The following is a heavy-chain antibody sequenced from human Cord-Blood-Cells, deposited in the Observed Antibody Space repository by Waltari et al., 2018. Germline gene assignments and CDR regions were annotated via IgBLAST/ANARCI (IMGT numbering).Heavy chain of an antibody. J-gene: IGHJ3*02. V-gene: IGHV3-33*01. D-gene: IGHD3-9*01. Sequence: QVQLVESGGGVVQPGRSLRLSCAASGFTFSSYGMHWVRQAPGKGLEWVAVIWYDGSNKYYADSVKCRFTISRDNSKNTLYLQMNSLRAEDTAVYYCAREPQPFYDILTGYYAFDIWGQGTMVTVSS. CDR1: GFTFSSYG. CDR3: AREPQPFYDILTGYYAFDI. CDR2: IWYDGSNK.